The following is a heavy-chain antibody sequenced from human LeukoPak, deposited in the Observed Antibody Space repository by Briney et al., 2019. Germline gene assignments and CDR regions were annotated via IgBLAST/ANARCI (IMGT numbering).Heavy chain of an antibody. J-gene: IGHJ4*02. CDR3: ARDQGSGSAGTFDY. D-gene: IGHD6-19*01. CDR2: INPNTGGT. CDR1: GYTFTGYY. V-gene: IGHV1-2*02. Sequence: ASVKVSCKTSGYTFTGYYMHWGRQAPGQGLEWMGWINPNTGGTNYAQKFQGRATMTSHTPIRSPYLELGRLRSADTAVYYCARDQGSGSAGTFDYWGQGTLVTVSS.